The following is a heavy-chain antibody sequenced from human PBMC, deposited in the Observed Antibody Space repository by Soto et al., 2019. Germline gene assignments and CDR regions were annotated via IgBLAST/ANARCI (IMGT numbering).Heavy chain of an antibody. CDR3: AKLPRGSSPENDY. CDR2: LSSSGGTT. D-gene: IGHD6-6*01. J-gene: IGHJ4*02. V-gene: IGHV3-23*01. Sequence: PGGSLRLSCAASGFTFSIYATTWVRQAPGKGLEWVSGLSSSGGTTHYADSVKGRFTISRDNSKNTLFLQMNSLRAEDTAVYYCAKLPRGSSPENDYWGQGTLVTVSS. CDR1: GFTFSIYA.